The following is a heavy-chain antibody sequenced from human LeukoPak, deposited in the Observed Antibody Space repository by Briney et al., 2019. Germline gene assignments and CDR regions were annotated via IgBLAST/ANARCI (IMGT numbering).Heavy chain of an antibody. J-gene: IGHJ4*02. V-gene: IGHV1-18*01. D-gene: IGHD2-15*01. CDR1: GYTFTSYA. Sequence: ASVKVSCKASGYTFTSYAMHWVRQAPGQGLEWMGWISAYNGNTNYAQKLQGRVTMTTDTSTSTAYMELRSLRSDDTAVYYCARGGSYCSGGSCYDYWGQGTLVTVSS. CDR3: ARGGSYCSGGSCYDY. CDR2: ISAYNGNT.